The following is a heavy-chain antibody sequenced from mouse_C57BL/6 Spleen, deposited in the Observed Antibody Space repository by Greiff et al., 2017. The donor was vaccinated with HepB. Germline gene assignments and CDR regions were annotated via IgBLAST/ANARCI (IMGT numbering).Heavy chain of an antibody. J-gene: IGHJ2*01. Sequence: VQLQQSGAELVKPGASVKLSCKASGYTFTSYWMHWVKQRPGQGLEWIGMIHPNSGSTNYNEKFKSKATLTVDKSASTAYMQLSSLTSEDSAVYYCARSDYSDYWGQGTTLTVAS. CDR3: ARSDYSDY. CDR2: IHPNSGST. CDR1: GYTFTSYW. V-gene: IGHV1-64*01.